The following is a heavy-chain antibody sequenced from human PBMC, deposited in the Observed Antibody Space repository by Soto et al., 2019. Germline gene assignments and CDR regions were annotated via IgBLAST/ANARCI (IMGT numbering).Heavy chain of an antibody. CDR1: GFTFSGYA. D-gene: IGHD1-1*01. V-gene: IGHV3-30-3*01. J-gene: IGHJ4*02. Sequence: QVQLVESGGGVVQPGRSLRLSCAASGFTFSGYAMHWVRQAPGKGLEWVAFISHDGSNKYYADSVKGRFTISRDNSKNTLYLQMNSLRAEDTAVYYCARGGTPFYYWGQGTLVTVSS. CDR2: ISHDGSNK. CDR3: ARGGTPFYY.